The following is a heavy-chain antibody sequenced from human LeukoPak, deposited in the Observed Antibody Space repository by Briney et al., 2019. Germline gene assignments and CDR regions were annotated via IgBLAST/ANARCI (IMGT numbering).Heavy chain of an antibody. CDR3: ARVNIVVVTAAHFDY. J-gene: IGHJ4*02. Sequence: PGRSLRLSCAASGFTFSSYAMHWVRQAPGKGLEWVAVISYDGSNKYYADSVKGRLTISRDNSKNTLYLQMNSLRAEDTAVYYCARVNIVVVTAAHFDYWGQGTLVTVSS. D-gene: IGHD2-21*02. CDR1: GFTFSSYA. CDR2: ISYDGSNK. V-gene: IGHV3-30-3*01.